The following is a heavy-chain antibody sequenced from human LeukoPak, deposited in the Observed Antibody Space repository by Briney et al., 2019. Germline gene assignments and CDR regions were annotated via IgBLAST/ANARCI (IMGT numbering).Heavy chain of an antibody. V-gene: IGHV3-30*02. Sequence: GGSLRLSCVVSGFTFSSYGMHWVRQAPGKGLEWVALIWYDGSNKYYADSVKGRFTISRDNSKNTLYLQMNSLRAEDTAVYYCAKDRLPLERGYFDYWGQGTLVTVSS. CDR3: AKDRLPLERGYFDY. D-gene: IGHD1-1*01. CDR2: IWYDGSNK. CDR1: GFTFSSYG. J-gene: IGHJ4*02.